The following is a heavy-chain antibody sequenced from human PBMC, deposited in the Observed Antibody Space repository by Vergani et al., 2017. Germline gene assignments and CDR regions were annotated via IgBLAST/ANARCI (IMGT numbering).Heavy chain of an antibody. Sequence: EVQLLESGGGLVQPGGSLRLSCEASGFSFPGYAMSWVRQAPGKGLEWVSSVSGSSATPYYAESVKGRFIISRDNSKNTLHLQMNSLRADDTAVYYCTKGSRGYTGYVFDYWGQGTLATVSS. CDR2: VSGSSATP. CDR3: TKGSRGYTGYVFDY. CDR1: GFSFPGYA. V-gene: IGHV3-23*01. J-gene: IGHJ4*02. D-gene: IGHD5-12*01.